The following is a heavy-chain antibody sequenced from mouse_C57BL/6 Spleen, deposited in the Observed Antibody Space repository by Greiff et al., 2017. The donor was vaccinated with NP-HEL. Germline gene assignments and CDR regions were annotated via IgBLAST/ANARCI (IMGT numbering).Heavy chain of an antibody. CDR1: GYAFSSSW. D-gene: IGHD2-2*01. CDR2: IYPGDGDT. CDR3: ARLDYGYFPFAY. J-gene: IGHJ3*01. V-gene: IGHV1-82*01. Sequence: QVQLQQSGPELVKPGASVKISCKASGYAFSSSWMNWVKQRPGKGLEWIGRIYPGDGDTNYNGKFKGKATLTADKSSSTAYMQLSSLTSEDSAVYFCARLDYGYFPFAYWGQGTLVTVSA.